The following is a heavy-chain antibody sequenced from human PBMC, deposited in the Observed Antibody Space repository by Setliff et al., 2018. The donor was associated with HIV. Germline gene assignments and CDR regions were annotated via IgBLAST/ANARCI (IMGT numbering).Heavy chain of an antibody. CDR2: VFYSGST. CDR1: GGSITNYY. J-gene: IGHJ5*02. Sequence: SETLSLTCTVSGGSITNYYGSWIRQPPGKGLEWIGNVFYSGSTNYNPSLKSQVTLSVDTSKNQFTLKLTSVTAADTAMYYCARHGGYSSPITSWGPGTVVTVSS. V-gene: IGHV4-59*08. CDR3: ARHGGYSSPITS. D-gene: IGHD1-20*01.